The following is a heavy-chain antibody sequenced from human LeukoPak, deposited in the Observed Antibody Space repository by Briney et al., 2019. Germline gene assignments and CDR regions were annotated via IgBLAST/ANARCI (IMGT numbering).Heavy chain of an antibody. Sequence: GESLKISCKGSGYSFTSYWISWVRQMPGKGLEWMGRIDPSDSYTNYSPSFQGLVTISADKSVSTAYLQWSSLKASDTAMYYCARRGSRWTPVDSWGQGTLVTVSS. V-gene: IGHV5-10-1*01. CDR3: ARRGSRWTPVDS. D-gene: IGHD6-13*01. J-gene: IGHJ4*02. CDR1: GYSFTSYW. CDR2: IDPSDSYT.